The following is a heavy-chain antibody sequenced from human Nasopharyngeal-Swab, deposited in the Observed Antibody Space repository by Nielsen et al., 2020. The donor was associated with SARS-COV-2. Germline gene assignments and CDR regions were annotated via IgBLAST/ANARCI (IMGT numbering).Heavy chain of an antibody. J-gene: IGHJ4*02. V-gene: IGHV1-69*06. CDR3: ARDRATNYFDY. CDR2: IIPIFGTA. Sequence: WVRQAPGQGLEWMGGIIPIFGTANYAQKFQGRVTITADKSTSTAYMELSSLRSEDTAVYYCARDRATNYFDYWGQGTLVTVS.